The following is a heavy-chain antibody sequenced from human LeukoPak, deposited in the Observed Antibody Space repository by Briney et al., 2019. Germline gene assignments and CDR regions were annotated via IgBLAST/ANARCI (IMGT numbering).Heavy chain of an antibody. V-gene: IGHV4-59*01. CDR2: IYYSGNT. Sequence: SETLSLTCTVSGGSIRSYYWTWVRQPPGKGLEWIGFIYYSGNTNYNPSLKSRVTISVDTSKNQFSLKLSSVTAADTAVYYCARAGYNFATGYHFDYWGQGTLVTVSS. CDR3: ARAGYNFATGYHFDY. CDR1: GGSIRSYY. D-gene: IGHD1-1*01. J-gene: IGHJ4*02.